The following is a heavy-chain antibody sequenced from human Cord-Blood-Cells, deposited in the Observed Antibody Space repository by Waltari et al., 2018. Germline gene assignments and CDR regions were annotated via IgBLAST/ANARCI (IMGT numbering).Heavy chain of an antibody. Sequence: QVQLQESGPGLVKPSQTLSLTCTVSGGSISSGDYYWRWIRQPPGKGLEWIGYIYYSGSTYYNPSLKSRVTISVDTSKNQFSLKLSSVTAADTAVYYCARVSGSYYRYYYYGMDVWGQGTTVTVSS. V-gene: IGHV4-30-4*01. D-gene: IGHD1-26*01. CDR1: GGSISSGDYY. CDR2: IYYSGST. CDR3: ARVSGSYYRYYYYGMDV. J-gene: IGHJ6*02.